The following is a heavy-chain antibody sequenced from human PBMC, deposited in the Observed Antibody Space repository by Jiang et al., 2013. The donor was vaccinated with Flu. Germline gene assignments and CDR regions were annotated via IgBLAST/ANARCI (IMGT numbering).Heavy chain of an antibody. Sequence: SLRLSCVASGFTLNTYDMDWVRLAPGKGLEWVVVLAYDGITTYAADSVRGRVSISRDNAKNTVYLQVDNLGVDDTAMYYCVRDRRREGETIFDYWGQGTPVTVSS. V-gene: IGHV3-33*05. CDR3: VRDRRREGETIFDY. J-gene: IGHJ4*02. CDR2: LAYDGITT. CDR1: GFTLNTYD. D-gene: IGHD1-1*01.